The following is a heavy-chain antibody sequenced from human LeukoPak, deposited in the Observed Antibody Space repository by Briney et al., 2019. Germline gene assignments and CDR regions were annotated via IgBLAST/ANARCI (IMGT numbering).Heavy chain of an antibody. CDR1: GGSISSSSYY. CDR3: AREGQRYCSGGSCSWGY. Sequence: SETLSLTCTVSGGSISSSSYYWGWIRQPPGKGLEWIGSIYYSGSTYYNPSLKSRVTISVDTSKNQFSLKLSSVTAADTAVYYCAREGQRYCSGGSCSWGYWGQGTLVTVSS. CDR2: IYYSGST. V-gene: IGHV4-39*07. D-gene: IGHD2-15*01. J-gene: IGHJ4*02.